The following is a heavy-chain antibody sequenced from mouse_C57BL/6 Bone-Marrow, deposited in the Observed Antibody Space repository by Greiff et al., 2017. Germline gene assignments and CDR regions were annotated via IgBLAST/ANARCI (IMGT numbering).Heavy chain of an antibody. CDR2: IDPSDSYT. CDR1: GYTFTSYW. V-gene: IGHV1-50*01. CDR3: ARNSHFDY. J-gene: IGHJ2*01. Sequence: QVQLQQPGAELVKPGASVKLSCKASGYTFTSYWMQWVKQRPGQGLEWIGEIDPSDSYTNYNQKFKGKATLTVDTASSTAYMQLSSLTSEDSAVYYCARNSHFDYWGQGTTLTVSS.